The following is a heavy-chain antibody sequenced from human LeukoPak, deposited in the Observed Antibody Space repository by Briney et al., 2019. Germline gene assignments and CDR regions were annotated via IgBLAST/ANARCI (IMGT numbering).Heavy chain of an antibody. CDR2: IWYDGSNS. CDR1: GFTFSSYG. J-gene: IGHJ4*02. D-gene: IGHD4-17*01. Sequence: GGSLRLSCAASGFTFSSYGMHWVRQAPGTGLEWVAVIWYDGSNSHYADSVKGRFTISRDNSKNTLYLQMNSLTAEDTAIYYCAREGYGDKRRCLDYWGQGTLVTVSS. CDR3: AREGYGDKRRCLDY. V-gene: IGHV3-33*01.